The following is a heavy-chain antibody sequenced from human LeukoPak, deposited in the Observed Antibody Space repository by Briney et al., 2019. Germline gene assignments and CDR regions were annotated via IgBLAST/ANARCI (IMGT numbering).Heavy chain of an antibody. CDR2: MNPNSGNT. Sequence: ASVKVSRKASGYTFTSYDINWVRQATGQGLEWMGWMNPNSGNTGYAQKFQGRVTITRNTSISTAYMELSSLRSEDTAVYYCARQRRYCSGDNCYQRTFDYWGQGTLVTVSS. CDR3: ARQRRYCSGDNCYQRTFDY. D-gene: IGHD2-15*01. CDR1: GYTFTSYD. V-gene: IGHV1-8*03. J-gene: IGHJ4*02.